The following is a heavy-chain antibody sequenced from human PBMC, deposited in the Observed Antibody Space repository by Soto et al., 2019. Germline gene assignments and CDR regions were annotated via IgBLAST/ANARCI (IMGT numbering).Heavy chain of an antibody. V-gene: IGHV1-69*01. D-gene: IGHD6-6*01. Sequence: QVQLVQSGAEVKKPGSSVKVSCKASGGTFSSYSISWVRQAPGQGLEWMGGIIPICGTANYAQKFQGSVTITEEESTSTAHMELSSLRSEDTAVYYCSIEYSSSPPYYPIGYWGQGTLVTVSS. CDR2: IIPICGTA. CDR1: GGTFSSYS. J-gene: IGHJ4*02. CDR3: SIEYSSSPPYYPIGY.